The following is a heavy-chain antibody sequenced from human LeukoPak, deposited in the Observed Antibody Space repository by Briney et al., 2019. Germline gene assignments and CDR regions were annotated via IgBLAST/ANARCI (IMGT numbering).Heavy chain of an antibody. J-gene: IGHJ4*02. CDR2: ISSSSSYI. CDR3: ARAPSSSYDY. V-gene: IGHV3-21*01. Sequence: GGSLRLSCTASGSTFSNFWMGWVRQAPGKGLEWVSSISSSSSYIYYADSVKGRFTISRDNAKNSLYLQMNSLRAEDTAVYYCARAPSSSYDYWGQGTLVTVSS. D-gene: IGHD6-13*01. CDR1: GSTFSNFW.